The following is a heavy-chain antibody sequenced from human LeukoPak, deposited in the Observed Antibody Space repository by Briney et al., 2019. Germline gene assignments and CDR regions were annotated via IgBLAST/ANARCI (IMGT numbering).Heavy chain of an antibody. CDR2: INPNNGDT. CDR1: GYTFTGHY. J-gene: IGHJ4*02. CDR3: ARARVSVSASSDY. D-gene: IGHD6-13*01. Sequence: ASVKVSCKASGYTFTGHYMHWVRQAPGQGLEWMGRINPNNGDTNYAQKFQGRVTMTRDTSINTAYMELSRLRNDDTAVYYCARARVSVSASSDYWGQGTLVTVSS. V-gene: IGHV1-2*06.